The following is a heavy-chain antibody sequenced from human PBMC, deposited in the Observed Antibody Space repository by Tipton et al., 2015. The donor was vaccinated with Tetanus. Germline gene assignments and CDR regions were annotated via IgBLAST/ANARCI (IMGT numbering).Heavy chain of an antibody. Sequence: SLRLSCEASGFSFRIFGMHWVRQAPGKGLEWVAFISHDGNSQYYADSVKGRFTISRDNSKNTLFLQMNSLTREDTAIYYCAKDGCFSMGCLGSDFWGQGNLVTVSS. V-gene: IGHV3-30*04. J-gene: IGHJ4*02. CDR1: GFSFRIFG. CDR2: ISHDGNSQ. CDR3: AKDGCFSMGCLGSDF. D-gene: IGHD5/OR15-5a*01.